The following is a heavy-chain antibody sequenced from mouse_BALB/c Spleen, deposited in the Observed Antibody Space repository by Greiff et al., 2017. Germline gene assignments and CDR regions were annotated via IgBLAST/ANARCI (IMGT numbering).Heavy chain of an antibody. CDR3: ADGYGGFAY. Sequence: EVKLVESGPGLVKPSQSLSLTCSVTGYSITSGYYWDWIRQFPGNKLEWMGYISYDGSNNYNPSLKNRISITRDTSKNQFFLKLNSVTTEDTATYCCADGYGGFAYWGQGTLVTVSA. J-gene: IGHJ3*01. CDR2: ISYDGSN. CDR1: GYSITSGYY. D-gene: IGHD2-2*01. V-gene: IGHV3-6*02.